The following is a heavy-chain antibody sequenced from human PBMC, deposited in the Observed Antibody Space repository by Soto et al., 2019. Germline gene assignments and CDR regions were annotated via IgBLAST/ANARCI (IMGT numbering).Heavy chain of an antibody. CDR3: ARRLGYCSSTSCLGYYYYYMDV. Sequence: QVQLVQSGAEVKKPGASVKVSCKASGYTFTSYDNNWVRQATGQGLEWMGWMNPNSGNTGYAQKFQGRVTMTRNTSISTAYMELSSLRSEDTAVYYCARRLGYCSSTSCLGYYYYYMDVWGKGTTVTVSS. J-gene: IGHJ6*03. D-gene: IGHD2-2*01. CDR2: MNPNSGNT. V-gene: IGHV1-8*01. CDR1: GYTFTSYD.